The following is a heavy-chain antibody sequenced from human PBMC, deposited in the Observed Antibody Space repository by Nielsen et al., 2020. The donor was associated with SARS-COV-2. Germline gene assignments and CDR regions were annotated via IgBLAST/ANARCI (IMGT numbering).Heavy chain of an antibody. D-gene: IGHD2-21*01. CDR2: ISYDGSNK. Sequence: GESLKISCAASGFTFSSYAMHWVRQAPGKGLEWVAVISYDGSNKYYADSVKGRFTISRDNSKNTLYLQMNSLRTEDTAVYYCASVVDHWGQGTLVTVSS. V-gene: IGHV3-30-3*01. J-gene: IGHJ4*02. CDR1: GFTFSSYA. CDR3: ASVVDH.